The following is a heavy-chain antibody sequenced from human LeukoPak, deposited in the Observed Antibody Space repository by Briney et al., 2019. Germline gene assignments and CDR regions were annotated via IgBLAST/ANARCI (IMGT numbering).Heavy chain of an antibody. CDR1: GGSFSGYY. J-gene: IGHJ5*02. D-gene: IGHD2-2*01. V-gene: IGHV4-34*01. CDR3: ARAQDIVVVPAARLGYNWFDP. CDR2: INHSGST. Sequence: SETLSLTCAVYGGSFSGYYWSWIRQPPGKGLEWIGEINHSGSTNYNPSLKSRVTISVDTSKNQFSLKLSSVPAADTAVYYCARAQDIVVVPAARLGYNWFDPWGQGTPVTVSS.